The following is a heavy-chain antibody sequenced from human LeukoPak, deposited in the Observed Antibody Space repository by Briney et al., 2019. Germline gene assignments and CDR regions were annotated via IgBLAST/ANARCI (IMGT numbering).Heavy chain of an antibody. V-gene: IGHV3-74*01. Sequence: GGSLRLSCAASGFTFSNYWMHWVRQAPGKGLVWVSRINSDGSRTTSADSVKGRFTISRDNAKNTLYLQLNRRRAENTAVYYCAKGGATFIDYWGQGTLVTVSS. J-gene: IGHJ4*02. CDR2: INSDGSRT. CDR3: AKGGATFIDY. CDR1: GFTFSNYW. D-gene: IGHD5-12*01.